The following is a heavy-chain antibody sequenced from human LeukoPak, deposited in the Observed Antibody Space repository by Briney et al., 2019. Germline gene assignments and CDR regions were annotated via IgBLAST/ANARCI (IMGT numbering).Heavy chain of an antibody. D-gene: IGHD2-15*01. J-gene: IGHJ4*02. V-gene: IGHV3-23*01. CDR1: GFTFSSYA. Sequence: PGGSLRLSCAASGFTFSSYAMSWVRQAPGKGLEWVSAISGSGGSTYYADSAKGRFTISRDNSKNTLHLQMNSLRVEDTAVYYCAKDGSGENYWGQGTLVTVSS. CDR3: AKDGSGENY. CDR2: ISGSGGST.